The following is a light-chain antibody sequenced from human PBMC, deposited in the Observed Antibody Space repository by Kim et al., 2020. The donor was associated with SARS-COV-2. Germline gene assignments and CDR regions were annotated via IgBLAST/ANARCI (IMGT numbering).Light chain of an antibody. Sequence: LSTGERAILSCRASQNVRNYLAWYQQRPGQPPRLLIHDASVRAAGIPARSSASGSGTDFTLTINSLEPEDFAVYYCQQRSDWPPLTFGGGTKLEI. CDR3: QQRSDWPPLT. CDR2: DAS. J-gene: IGKJ4*01. V-gene: IGKV3-11*01. CDR1: QNVRNY.